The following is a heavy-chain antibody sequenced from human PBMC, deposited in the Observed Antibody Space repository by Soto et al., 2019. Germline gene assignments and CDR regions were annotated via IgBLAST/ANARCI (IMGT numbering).Heavy chain of an antibody. CDR1: GGSISDDCY. CDR3: ARDEYQLLSSVSWFDS. J-gene: IGHJ5*01. V-gene: IGHV4-30-4*01. CDR2: IYHTGNT. Sequence: PSEALALTCTVSGGSISDDCYWGFIRQTPGKGLEWIGYIYHTGNTYYNPSLRSRVSISVDNSKSQFSLKLISVTAADTAVYFCARDEYQLLSSVSWFDSWGQGTLVTVSS. D-gene: IGHD2-2*01.